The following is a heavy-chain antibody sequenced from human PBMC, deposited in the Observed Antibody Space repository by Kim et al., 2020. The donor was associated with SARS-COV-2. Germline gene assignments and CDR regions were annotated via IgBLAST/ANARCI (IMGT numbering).Heavy chain of an antibody. CDR1: GGSISSYY. CDR3: ARVQRRIVGATTFDY. D-gene: IGHD1-26*01. J-gene: IGHJ4*02. Sequence: SETLSLTCTVSGGSISSYYWSWIRQPPGKGLEWIGYIYYSGSTNYNPSLKSRVTISVDTSKNQFSLKLSSVTAADTAVYYCARVQRRIVGATTFDYWGQGTLVTVSS. CDR2: IYYSGST. V-gene: IGHV4-59*01.